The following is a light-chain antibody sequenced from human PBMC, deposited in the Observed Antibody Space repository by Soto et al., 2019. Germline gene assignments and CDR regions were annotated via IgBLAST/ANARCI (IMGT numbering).Light chain of an antibody. CDR1: QSVNKW. CDR3: QQYNSYSRT. Sequence: DIQMTQSPSTLSASVGDRVTITCRASQSVNKWLAWYQQKPGKAPKLLIFDASNLESGVPSRFSGNGSGTEFTHTITGLQADDFATYFCQQYNSYSRTFGQGTKVEIK. CDR2: DAS. V-gene: IGKV1-5*01. J-gene: IGKJ1*01.